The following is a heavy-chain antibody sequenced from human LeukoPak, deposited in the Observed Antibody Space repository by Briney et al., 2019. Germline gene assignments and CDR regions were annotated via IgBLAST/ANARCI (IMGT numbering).Heavy chain of an antibody. Sequence: PVKVSFKGSWGTFSSYAISWGRQGPGPGLGLEGGIVPIFGTTNYAQKFQGRVTITTDESTSTAYMELSSLRSEDTAVYYCARTRSGYPRDAFDIWGQGTMVTVSS. D-gene: IGHD3-22*01. J-gene: IGHJ3*02. V-gene: IGHV1-69*05. CDR3: ARTRSGYPRDAFDI. CDR1: WGTFSSYA. CDR2: IVPIFGTT.